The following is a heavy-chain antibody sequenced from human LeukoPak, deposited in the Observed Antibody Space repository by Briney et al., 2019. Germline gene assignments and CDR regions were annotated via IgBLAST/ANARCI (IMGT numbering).Heavy chain of an antibody. J-gene: IGHJ4*02. D-gene: IGHD2-2*01. CDR3: ASSTPSIFDY. CDR2: ISFSVNTK. V-gene: IGHV3-48*01. Sequence: GGSLRLSCAASGFTFSDYSMNWVRQAPGKGLEWVSYISFSVNTKYYGDSVKGRFTISRDNSKNTLYLQMNSLRAEDTAVYYFASSTPSIFDYWGQGTLVTVSS. CDR1: GFTFSDYS.